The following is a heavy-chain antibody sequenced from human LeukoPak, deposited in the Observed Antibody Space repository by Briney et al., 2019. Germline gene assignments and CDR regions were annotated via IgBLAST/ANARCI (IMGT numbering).Heavy chain of an antibody. CDR3: ARGFSDSSGYYYQYYYYYGMDV. CDR2: INHSGST. Sequence: PSETLSLTCTVSGGSISSYYWSWIRQPPGKGLEWIGEINHSGSTNYNPSLKSRVTISVDTSKNQFSLKLSSVTAADTAVYYCARGFSDSSGYYYQYYYYYGMDVWGQGTTDTVSS. D-gene: IGHD3-22*01. J-gene: IGHJ6*02. V-gene: IGHV4-34*01. CDR1: GGSISSYY.